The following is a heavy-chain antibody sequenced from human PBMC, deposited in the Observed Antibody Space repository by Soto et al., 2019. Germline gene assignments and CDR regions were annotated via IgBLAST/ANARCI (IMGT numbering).Heavy chain of an antibody. V-gene: IGHV4-39*01. Sequence: SETLSLTCTVSGGSFSNSNYYWGWIRQSPGKGLEWIGSVYYRGRSYSKSSVKSRVSISVDTSKNQFSLNLNSVTASDTAVYYCVSQRTSVLTQAYFDYWGPGALVTVSS. CDR3: VSQRTSVLTQAYFDY. D-gene: IGHD2-8*01. J-gene: IGHJ4*02. CDR1: GGSFSNSNYY. CDR2: VYYRGRS.